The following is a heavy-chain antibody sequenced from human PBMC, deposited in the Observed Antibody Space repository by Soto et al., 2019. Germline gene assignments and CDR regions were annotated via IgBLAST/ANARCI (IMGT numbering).Heavy chain of an antibody. V-gene: IGHV3-53*01. CDR1: GVTVSSNY. J-gene: IGHJ3*02. Sequence: EVQLVESGGGLIQPGGSLRLSCAASGVTVSSNYMSWVRQAPGKGLEWVSVIYTSGGTYYADSVKGRFTISRDNSKNTVYLQMNSLRAEDTAVYYCASGDDVKAFDIWGHGTMVTVSS. CDR3: ASGDDVKAFDI. CDR2: IYTSGGT. D-gene: IGHD7-27*01.